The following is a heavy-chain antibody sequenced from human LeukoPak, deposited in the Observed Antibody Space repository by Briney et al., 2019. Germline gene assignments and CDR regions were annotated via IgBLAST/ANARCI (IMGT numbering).Heavy chain of an antibody. CDR1: GFTFSSYG. V-gene: IGHV3-30*18. CDR2: ISYDGSNK. Sequence: GGSLRLSCAASGFTFSSYGMHWVRQAPGKGLEWVAVISYDGSNKYYADSVKGRFTISRDNSKNTLYLQMNSLRAEDTAVYYCAKDLYVRTFYGSGSYFDYWGQGTLVTASS. D-gene: IGHD3-10*01. CDR3: AKDLYVRTFYGSGSYFDY. J-gene: IGHJ4*02.